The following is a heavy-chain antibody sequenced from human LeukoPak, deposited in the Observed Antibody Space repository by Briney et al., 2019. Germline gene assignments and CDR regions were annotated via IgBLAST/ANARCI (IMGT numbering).Heavy chain of an antibody. CDR3: ASSYGSGSYFRPIDY. J-gene: IGHJ4*02. CDR2: IYSGGST. V-gene: IGHV3-66*02. Sequence: GGSLRLSCAASGFIVSSNYMSWVRQAPGKGLEWVSVIYSGGSTYYADSVKGRFTISRDNSKNTLYLQMNSLRAEDTAVYYCASSYGSGSYFRPIDYWGQGTLVTVSS. CDR1: GFIVSSNY. D-gene: IGHD3-10*01.